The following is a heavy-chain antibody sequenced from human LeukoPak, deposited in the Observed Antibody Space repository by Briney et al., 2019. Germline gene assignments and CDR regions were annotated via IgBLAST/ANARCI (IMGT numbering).Heavy chain of an antibody. J-gene: IGHJ4*02. Sequence: PGGSLRLSCAASGFTFSSYWMHWVRQAPGKGLVWVSRINSDGSSTSYADSVKGRFTISRDNAKNTLYLQMNSLRAEDTAVYYCARGPRRYCSGGSCPGRYYFDYWGQGTLVTVSS. CDR3: ARGPRRYCSGGSCPGRYYFDY. CDR1: GFTFSSYW. V-gene: IGHV3-74*01. CDR2: INSDGSST. D-gene: IGHD2-15*01.